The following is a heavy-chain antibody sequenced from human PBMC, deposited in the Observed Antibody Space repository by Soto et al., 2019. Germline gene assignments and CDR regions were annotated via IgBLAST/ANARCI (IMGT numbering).Heavy chain of an antibody. D-gene: IGHD2-21*01. CDR2: MTGSGSAI. CDR3: ARSGGDYRPFDS. CDR1: GFSFSNSE. V-gene: IGHV3-48*03. Sequence: EVQLVESGGGLVQPGGSLRLSCAASGFSFSNSEMNWIRQAPGKGLEWVSHMTGSGSAIYYADSVKGRFTISRDNAKNSLYLHLNSLRAEDTALYYCARSGGDYRPFDSWGQGTLVTVSS. J-gene: IGHJ4*02.